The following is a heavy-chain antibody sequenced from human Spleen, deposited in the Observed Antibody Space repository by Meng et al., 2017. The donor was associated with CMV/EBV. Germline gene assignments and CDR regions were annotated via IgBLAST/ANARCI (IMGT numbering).Heavy chain of an antibody. Sequence: GESLKISCAPSGFTFSIYGMHWVRQAPGKGLEWVAYIRHDGVTKFFADSVRGRFAVSRDNSMSTLYLQMNSLRAEDTAVYYCARDPWVVVVPAAIEGGTYWGQGTLVTVSS. V-gene: IGHV3-30*02. J-gene: IGHJ4*02. CDR1: GFTFSIYG. CDR2: IRHDGVTK. CDR3: ARDPWVVVVPAAIEGGTY. D-gene: IGHD2-2*01.